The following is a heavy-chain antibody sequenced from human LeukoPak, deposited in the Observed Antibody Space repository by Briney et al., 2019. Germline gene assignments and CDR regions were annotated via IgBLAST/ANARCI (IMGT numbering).Heavy chain of an antibody. V-gene: IGHV3-53*05. D-gene: IGHD3-22*01. CDR1: GFTVSSNS. J-gene: IGHJ4*02. Sequence: HPGGSLRLSCTVSGFTVSSNSWSWVRQAPGKGLEWVSFIYSGGNTHYSDSVTGRFTISRDNSKNTLYLQMNSLRAEDTAVYYCAKDLYDSSGYYWGSQTFASDYWGQGTLVTVSS. CDR2: IYSGGNT. CDR3: AKDLYDSSGYYWGSQTFASDY.